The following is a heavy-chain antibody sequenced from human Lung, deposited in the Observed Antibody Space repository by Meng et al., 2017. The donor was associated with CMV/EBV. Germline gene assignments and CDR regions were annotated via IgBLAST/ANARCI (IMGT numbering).Heavy chain of an antibody. V-gene: IGHV3-11*04. CDR3: ASPPAEFLMDR. Sequence: SCAASGFTFSDYYMSWIRQAPGKGLEWVSYISSSGSTIYYADSVKGRFTISRDNAKNSLYLRMNSMRAEDTAVYYCASPPAEFLMDRRGQGTLVTVSS. CDR1: GFTFSDYY. D-gene: IGHD3-3*01. J-gene: IGHJ4*02. CDR2: ISSSGSTI.